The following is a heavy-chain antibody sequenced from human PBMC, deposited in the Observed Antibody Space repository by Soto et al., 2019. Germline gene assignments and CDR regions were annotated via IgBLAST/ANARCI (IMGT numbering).Heavy chain of an antibody. D-gene: IGHD3-10*01. CDR2: ISYDGSNK. J-gene: IGHJ6*02. CDR3: AKGPLWFGELSSYYYGMDV. CDR1: GFTFSSYG. V-gene: IGHV3-30*18. Sequence: QVQLVESGGGVVQPGRSLRLSCAASGFTFSSYGMHWVRQAPGKGLEWVAVISYDGSNKYYADSVKGRFTISRDNSKNELYLQMNSLGAEDTAVYYCAKGPLWFGELSSYYYGMDVWGQGTTVTVSS.